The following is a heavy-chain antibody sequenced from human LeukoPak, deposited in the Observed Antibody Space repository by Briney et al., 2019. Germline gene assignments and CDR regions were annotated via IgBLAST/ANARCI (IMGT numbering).Heavy chain of an antibody. J-gene: IGHJ4*02. CDR3: ARGSRGYSGYDCDY. V-gene: IGHV1-69*04. D-gene: IGHD5-12*01. CDR1: GGTFSSYA. Sequence: SVKVSCKASGGTFSSYAISWVRQAPGQGLEWMGRIIPIPGIANYAQKFQGRVTITADKSTSTAYMELSSLRSEDTAVYYCARGSRGYSGYDCDYWGQGTLVTVSS. CDR2: IIPIPGIA.